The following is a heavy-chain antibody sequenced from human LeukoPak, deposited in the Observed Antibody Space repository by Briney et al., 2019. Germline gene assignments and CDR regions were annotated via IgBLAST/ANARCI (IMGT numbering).Heavy chain of an antibody. Sequence: PGRSLRLSCAASGFTFSSYAMHWVRQAPGKGLEWVAVISYDGSNKYYADSAKGRFTISRDNSKNTLYLQMNSLRAEDTAVYYCARGWGTVTQYFDYWGQGTLVTVSS. CDR2: ISYDGSNK. J-gene: IGHJ4*02. CDR1: GFTFSSYA. V-gene: IGHV3-30-3*01. D-gene: IGHD4-11*01. CDR3: ARGWGTVTQYFDY.